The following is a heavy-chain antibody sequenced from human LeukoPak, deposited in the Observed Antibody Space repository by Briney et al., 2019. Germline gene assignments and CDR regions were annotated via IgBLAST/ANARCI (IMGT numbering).Heavy chain of an antibody. Sequence: GGSLRLSCTASGFTFGDYAMSWFRQAPGKGLEWVSVIYSGGSTYYADSVKGRFTISRDNSKDTLYLQMNSLRAEDTAVYYCATDRNSGKYYDYWGRGTVVTVSS. D-gene: IGHD1-26*01. J-gene: IGHJ4*02. V-gene: IGHV3-66*01. CDR3: ATDRNSGKYYDY. CDR1: GFTFGDYA. CDR2: IYSGGST.